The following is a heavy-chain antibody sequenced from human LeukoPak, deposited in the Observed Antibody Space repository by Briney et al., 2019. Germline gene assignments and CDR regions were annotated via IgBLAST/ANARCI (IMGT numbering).Heavy chain of an antibody. J-gene: IGHJ4*02. CDR2: IKKDGSEK. D-gene: IGHD3-10*01. CDR3: ARGGMRGELYSELDY. Sequence: GGSLRLSCAASGFTFSDFWMSWVRQAPGKGLEWVANIKKDGSEKYYVDSVEGRFTISRDNAKNSLYLQMNSLRAEDTAVYYCARGGMRGELYSELDYWGQGTLVTVSS. V-gene: IGHV3-7*03. CDR1: GFTFSDFW.